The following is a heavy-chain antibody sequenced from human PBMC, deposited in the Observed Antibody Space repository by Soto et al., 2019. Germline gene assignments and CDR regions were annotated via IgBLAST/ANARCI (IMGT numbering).Heavy chain of an antibody. J-gene: IGHJ5*02. CDR1: GYTFSSYE. CDR2: MNPDSGKT. D-gene: IGHD4-17*01. CDR3: ARGIKYGAYSRWFDP. Sequence: ASVKVSCKASGYTFSSYEINWVRQATGQGLEYLGWMNPDSGKTAYVQKFQGRVTMTWDTSITTAYMELSSLRSDDTAVYFCARGIKYGAYSRWFDPWGQGILVTVSS. V-gene: IGHV1-8*01.